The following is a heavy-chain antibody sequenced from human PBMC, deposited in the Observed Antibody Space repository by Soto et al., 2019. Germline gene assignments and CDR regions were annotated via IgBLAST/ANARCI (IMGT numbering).Heavy chain of an antibody. CDR2: IYYSGST. V-gene: IGHV4-39*01. CDR3: ARLESLYSYGYHCGGYWCGGFDY. Sequence: SETLSLTCTVSGGSISSSSYYWGWIRQPPGKGLEWIGSIYYSGSTYYNPSLKSRVTISVDTSKNQFSLKLSSVTAADTAVYYCARLESLYSYGYHCGGYWCGGFDYWGQGPLVT. D-gene: IGHD5-18*01. J-gene: IGHJ4*02. CDR1: GGSISSSSYY.